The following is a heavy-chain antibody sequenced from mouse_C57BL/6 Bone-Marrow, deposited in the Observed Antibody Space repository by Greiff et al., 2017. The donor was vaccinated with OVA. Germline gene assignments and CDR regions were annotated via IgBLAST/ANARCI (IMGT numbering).Heavy chain of an antibody. V-gene: IGHV1-82*01. CDR3: ARDGYSLAY. D-gene: IGHD2-3*01. J-gene: IGHJ3*01. CDR2: IYPGDGDT. CDR1: GYAFSSSW. Sequence: QVHVKQSGPELVKPGASVKISCKASGYAFSSSWMNWVKQRPGKGLEWIGRIYPGDGDTNYNGKFKGKATLTADKSYSTAYMQLSSLTSEDSAVYFCARDGYSLAYWGQGTLVTVSA.